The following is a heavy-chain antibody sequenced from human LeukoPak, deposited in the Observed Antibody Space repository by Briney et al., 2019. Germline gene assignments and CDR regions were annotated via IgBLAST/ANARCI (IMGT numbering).Heavy chain of an antibody. CDR3: AKVVGYNFWSGFDY. Sequence: PGGSLRLSCAASGFTFSTNAMNWVRQAPGKGLEWVSSISGSGAGTYYADSVKGRFTISRDNSKNTLHLQMNSLRAEDTAVYYCAKVVGYNFWSGFDYWGQGALVTVSS. CDR2: ISGSGAGT. D-gene: IGHD3-3*01. V-gene: IGHV3-23*01. CDR1: GFTFSTNA. J-gene: IGHJ4*02.